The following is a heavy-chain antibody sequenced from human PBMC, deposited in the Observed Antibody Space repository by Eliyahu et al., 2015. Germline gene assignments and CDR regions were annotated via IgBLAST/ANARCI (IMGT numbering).Heavy chain of an antibody. CDR2: ISYDGSNK. CDR1: GFTFSSYA. CDR3: RSNLDY. Sequence: QVQLVESGGGVVQPGRSLRLSXAASGFTFSSYAMHWVRQAPGKGLEWVAVISYDGSNKYYADSVKGRFTISRDNSKNTLYLQMNSLRAEDTAVYYCRSNLDYWGQGTLVTVSS. V-gene: IGHV3-30-3*01. J-gene: IGHJ4*02.